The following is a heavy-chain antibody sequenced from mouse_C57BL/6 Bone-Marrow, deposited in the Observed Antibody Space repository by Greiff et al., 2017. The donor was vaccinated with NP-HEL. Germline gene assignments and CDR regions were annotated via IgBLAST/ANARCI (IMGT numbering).Heavy chain of an antibody. V-gene: IGHV1-19*01. J-gene: IGHJ2*01. CDR2: INPYNGGT. Sequence: EVQLQQSGPVLVKPGASVKMSCKASGYTFTDYYMNWVKQSHGKSLEWIGVINPYNGGTSYNQKFKGKATLTVDKSSSTAYMELNSLTSEDSAVYYCARGDITTVLHYFDYWGQGTTLTVSS. CDR1: GYTFTDYY. CDR3: ARGDITTVLHYFDY. D-gene: IGHD1-1*01.